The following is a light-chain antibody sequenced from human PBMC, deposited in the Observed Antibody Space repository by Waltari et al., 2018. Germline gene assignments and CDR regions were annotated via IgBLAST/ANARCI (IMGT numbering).Light chain of an antibody. J-gene: IGKJ1*01. CDR1: QSVSSW. V-gene: IGKV1-5*03. CDR3: QQYFSYRT. CDR2: KAS. Sequence: DIQLTQSPSNLSASVGDRVTITCRASQSVSSWLAWYQQKPGKAPELLIYKASSLRSGVPPRFSGSGSGTEFTLTITSLQPDDFAIYYCQQYFSYRTFGQGTKVDIK.